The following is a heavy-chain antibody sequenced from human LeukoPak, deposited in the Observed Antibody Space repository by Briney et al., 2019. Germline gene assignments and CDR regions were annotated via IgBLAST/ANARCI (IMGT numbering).Heavy chain of an antibody. J-gene: IGHJ4*02. CDR3: ARDKRHSYGRYFDH. CDR2: MQSTGNS. V-gene: IGHV4-59*02. D-gene: IGHD5-18*01. CDR1: GDSVSTYH. Sequence: SETLSLTCSVSGDSVSTYHWNWIRKPPGKGLEWIGYMQSTGNSNYNPSLKSRVSMSVETSKNRIVLNLSSVTAADTAVYYCARDKRHSYGRYFDHWGQGLLVTVSS.